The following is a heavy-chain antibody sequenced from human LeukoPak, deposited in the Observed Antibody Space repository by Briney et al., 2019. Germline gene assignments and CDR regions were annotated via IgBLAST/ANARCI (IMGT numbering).Heavy chain of an antibody. CDR3: ARGPIGDPPDYYYYYMDV. CDR2: IIPIFGTA. D-gene: IGHD3-16*01. J-gene: IGHJ6*03. V-gene: IGHV1-69*05. CDR1: GYTFTGYY. Sequence: SVKVSCKASGYTFTGYYMHWVRQAPGQGLEWMGGIIPIFGTANYAQKFQGRVTITTDESTSTAYMELSSLRSEDTAVYYCARGPIGDPPDYYYYYMDVWGKGTTVTVSS.